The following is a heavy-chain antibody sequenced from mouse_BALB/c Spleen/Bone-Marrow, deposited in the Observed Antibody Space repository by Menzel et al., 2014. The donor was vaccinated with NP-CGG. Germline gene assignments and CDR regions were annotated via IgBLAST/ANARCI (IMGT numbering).Heavy chain of an antibody. CDR1: GYTFSSYY. J-gene: IGHJ3*01. CDR2: INPSNGGT. V-gene: IGHV1-53*01. CDR3: IRSAGTGFAY. Sequence: QVHVKQSGTELVKPGALVKLSCKASGYTFSSYYMFWVKQRPGQGLEWIGEINPSNGGTVFNEKFKSKVTLTVDKSSSTAYIQLSGLTSEDSAVYYCIRSAGTGFAYWGQGTLVTVS. D-gene: IGHD3-3*01.